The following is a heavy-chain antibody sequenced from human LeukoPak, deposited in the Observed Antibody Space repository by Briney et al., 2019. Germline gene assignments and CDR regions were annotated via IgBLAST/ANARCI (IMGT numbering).Heavy chain of an antibody. CDR2: IYPGDSDT. J-gene: IGHJ3*02. CDR1: GYSFTSYW. V-gene: IGHV5-51*01. Sequence: GESLKISCKGSGYSFTSYWIGWVRQMPGKGLEWMGIIYPGDSDTRYSPSFQGQVTISADKSISTAYLQWSSLKASDTAMYYCARAALTTVTRPDAFDIWGQGTMVTVSS. CDR3: ARAALTTVTRPDAFDI. D-gene: IGHD4-17*01.